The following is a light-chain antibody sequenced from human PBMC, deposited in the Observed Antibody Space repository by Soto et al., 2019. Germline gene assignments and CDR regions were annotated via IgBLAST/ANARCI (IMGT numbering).Light chain of an antibody. CDR1: SNDVGYWNY. Sequence: QSALTQPRSVSGSPGQSVTISCTGTSNDVGYWNYVSWYQQHPGKAPRLMIYNVIKRPSGVPDRFSGSKSGNTASLTISGLQAEDEADYYCCSYAGSYTEVFGSGTKLTVL. J-gene: IGLJ1*01. CDR3: CSYAGSYTEV. V-gene: IGLV2-11*01. CDR2: NVI.